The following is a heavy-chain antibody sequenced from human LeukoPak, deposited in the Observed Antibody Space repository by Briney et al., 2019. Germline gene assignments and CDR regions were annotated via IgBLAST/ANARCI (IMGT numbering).Heavy chain of an antibody. CDR2: ISGSGDST. CDR1: GFTFTNSA. Sequence: GGSLRLSCAASGFTFTNSAMTWVRQAPGKGLEWVSGISGSGDSTYYADSVKGRFIISRDNSKNTLYLQMNSLRAEDTAIYYCAKVLVGDDYGDYVFDYWGQGTLVTVSS. CDR3: AKVLVGDDYGDYVFDY. V-gene: IGHV3-23*01. D-gene: IGHD4-17*01. J-gene: IGHJ4*02.